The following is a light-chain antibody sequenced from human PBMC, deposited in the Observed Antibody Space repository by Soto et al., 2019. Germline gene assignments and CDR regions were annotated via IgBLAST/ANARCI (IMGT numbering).Light chain of an antibody. Sequence: QPALTHPPSTSGAAVQSVTISSTGTSSDVGGYDYVSWYQQHPGKAPKLMIYQVTIRPSGVSDRFSGSKSGNTASLTVSGLQAEDEADDYCQSYDSSLSGYVFGAGTNVTVL. V-gene: IGLV2-8*01. CDR2: QVT. CDR1: SSDVGGYDY. CDR3: QSYDSSLSGYV. J-gene: IGLJ1*01.